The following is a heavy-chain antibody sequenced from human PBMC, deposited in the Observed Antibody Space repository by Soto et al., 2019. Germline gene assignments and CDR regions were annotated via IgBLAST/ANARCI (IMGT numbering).Heavy chain of an antibody. CDR3: ASEAYDILTGYYYGMDV. Sequence: PSETLSLTCTVSGGFVSTGSYYWSWIRQPPGKGLEWIGYIYYSGSTNYNPSLKSRVTISVDTSKNQFSLKLSSVTAADTAVYYCASEAYDILTGYYYGMDVWGQGTTVTVSS. CDR2: IYYSGST. D-gene: IGHD3-9*01. J-gene: IGHJ6*02. CDR1: GGFVSTGSYY. V-gene: IGHV4-61*01.